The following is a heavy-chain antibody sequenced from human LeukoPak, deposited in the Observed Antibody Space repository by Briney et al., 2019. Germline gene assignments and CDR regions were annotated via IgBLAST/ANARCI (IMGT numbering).Heavy chain of an antibody. CDR1: GDSISSGDYY. D-gene: IGHD6-19*01. Sequence: SETLSLTCTVSGDSISSGDYYWSWIRQPPGKGLEWIGEIDHSGSTNYNPSLKSRVTISVDTSNNQFSLKLTSVTAADTAVYYCARRGSGWSDWGQGTLVTVS. J-gene: IGHJ4*02. CDR2: IDHSGST. CDR3: ARRGSGWSD. V-gene: IGHV4-39*07.